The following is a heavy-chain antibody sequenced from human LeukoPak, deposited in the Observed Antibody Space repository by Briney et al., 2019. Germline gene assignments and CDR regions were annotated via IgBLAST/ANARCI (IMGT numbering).Heavy chain of an antibody. CDR1: GYTFTSYG. D-gene: IGHD3-10*01. CDR2: ISAYNGNT. Sequence: ASVKVSCKASGYTFTSYGISWVRQAPGQGLEWMGWISAYNGNTNYAQKLQGRVTMTTDTSTSTAYMELRSLRSDDTAVYYCARAIYGSGSHNWFDPWGQGTLVTVSS. V-gene: IGHV1-18*01. J-gene: IGHJ5*02. CDR3: ARAIYGSGSHNWFDP.